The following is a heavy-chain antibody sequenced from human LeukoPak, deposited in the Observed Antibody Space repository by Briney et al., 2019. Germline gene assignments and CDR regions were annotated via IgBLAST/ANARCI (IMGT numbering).Heavy chain of an antibody. CDR1: GFTFSSYA. Sequence: GGSLRLSCAASGFTFSSYAMSWVRQAPGKGLEWVSAISGSGGSTYYADSVKGRFTISRGNSKNTLYLQMNSLRAEDTAVYYCAKDRRYCSSTSCYFTYYFDYWGQGTLVTVSS. CDR3: AKDRRYCSSTSCYFTYYFDY. V-gene: IGHV3-23*01. CDR2: ISGSGGST. D-gene: IGHD2-2*01. J-gene: IGHJ4*02.